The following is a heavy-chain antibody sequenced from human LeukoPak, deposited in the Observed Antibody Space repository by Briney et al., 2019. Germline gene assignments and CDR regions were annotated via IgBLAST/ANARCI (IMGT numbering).Heavy chain of an antibody. CDR3: ARESRQWLVLGGVDY. V-gene: IGHV3-23*01. CDR1: GFPFSNYA. J-gene: IGHJ4*02. D-gene: IGHD6-19*01. CDR2: ISGDGGTT. Sequence: GGSLRLSCVASGFPFSNYAMSWVRQAPGKGLECVSVISGDGGTTYYADSVKGRFTISWDNAKNSLYLQMNSLRAEDTAVYYCARESRQWLVLGGVDYWGQGTLVTVSS.